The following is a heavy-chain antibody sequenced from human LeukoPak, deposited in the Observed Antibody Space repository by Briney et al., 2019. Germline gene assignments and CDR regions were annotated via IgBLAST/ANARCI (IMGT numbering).Heavy chain of an antibody. CDR2: INSNSGGT. D-gene: IGHD6-13*01. CDR1: GYTFTGYY. V-gene: IGHV1-2*02. CDR3: ARGDSSSWYGLDY. Sequence: ASVKVSCKASGYTFTGYYMHWVRQAPGQGLEWMGWINSNSGGTNYAQKFQGRVTMTRDTSISTAYMELSRLRSDDTAVYYCARGDSSSWYGLDYWGQGTLVTVSS. J-gene: IGHJ4*02.